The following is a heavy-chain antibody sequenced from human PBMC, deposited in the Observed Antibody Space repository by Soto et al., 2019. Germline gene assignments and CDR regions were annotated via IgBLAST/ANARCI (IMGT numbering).Heavy chain of an antibody. Sequence: QVQLVQSGAEVKKPGSSVKVSCKASGGTFSSYTISWVRQAPGQGLEWMGRIIPILGIANYAQKFQGRVTXTXDXXTSTAYMELSSLRSEDTAVYYCASLDSGYQWGFDYWGQGTLVTVSS. CDR2: IIPILGIA. CDR3: ASLDSGYQWGFDY. J-gene: IGHJ4*02. V-gene: IGHV1-69*02. D-gene: IGHD5-12*01. CDR1: GGTFSSYT.